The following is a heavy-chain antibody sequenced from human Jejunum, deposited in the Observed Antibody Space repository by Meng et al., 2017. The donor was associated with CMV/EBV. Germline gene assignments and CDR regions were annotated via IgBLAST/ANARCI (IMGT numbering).Heavy chain of an antibody. J-gene: IGHJ5*02. CDR3: ARGGTELEHRRSWFDP. Sequence: SGYIFRDHYIYRVRQAPGQGLEWMGWIHPKSGAMNYEDKFQGRVAMTSDTSFSTAYMELRSLRSDDRAVYYCARGGTELEHRRSWFDPWGQGTLVTVSS. V-gene: IGHV1-2*02. D-gene: IGHD1/OR15-1a*01. CDR1: GYIFRDHY. CDR2: IHPKSGAM.